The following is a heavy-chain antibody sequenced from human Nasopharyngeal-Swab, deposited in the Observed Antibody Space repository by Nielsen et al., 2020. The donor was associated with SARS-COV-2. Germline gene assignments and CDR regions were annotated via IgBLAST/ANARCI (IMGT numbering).Heavy chain of an antibody. CDR3: AKRRGQLLASYHFDQ. D-gene: IGHD1-1*01. CDR1: GFTFSTYA. CDR2: IGGSGRST. V-gene: IGHV3-23*01. J-gene: IGHJ4*02. Sequence: GGSLRLSYTASGFTFSTYAMSWVRQAPGKGLEWVSGIGGSGRSTYYADSVKGRFTISRDNSKNTLYLQMNSLRADDTAVYYCAKRRGQLLASYHFDQWGQGTPVTVSP.